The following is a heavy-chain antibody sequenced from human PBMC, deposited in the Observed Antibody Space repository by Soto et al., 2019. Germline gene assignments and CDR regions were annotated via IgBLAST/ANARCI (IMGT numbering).Heavy chain of an antibody. CDR3: ARANTPLKLVTIFGVVIIRSGDDRYYLDY. Sequence: PGGSLRLSCAASGFTFSSYAMHWVRQAPGKGLEYVSAISSNGGSTYYSNSEKGRFTISRDNSKNKLYLQMGSLRADEMAVYYCARANTPLKLVTIFGVVIIRSGDDRYYLDYWGQGTLVTVSS. J-gene: IGHJ4*02. CDR2: ISSNGGST. V-gene: IGHV3-64*01. CDR1: GFTFSSYA. D-gene: IGHD3-3*01.